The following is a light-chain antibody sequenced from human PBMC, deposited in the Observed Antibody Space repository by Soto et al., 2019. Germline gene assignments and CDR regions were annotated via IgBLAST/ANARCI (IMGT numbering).Light chain of an antibody. CDR3: QHFGSSPPWP. CDR1: QSVSSNY. V-gene: IGKV3-20*01. J-gene: IGKJ1*01. CDR2: GAS. Sequence: ENVLTQFPGTLSLPPGERATLSCRASQSVSSNYLAWYQQKPGQAPRLLIYGASSRAAGIPDRFRGSGSGTDFTLTISRLEPEDFAVYYCQHFGSSPPWPFGQGTKVEMK.